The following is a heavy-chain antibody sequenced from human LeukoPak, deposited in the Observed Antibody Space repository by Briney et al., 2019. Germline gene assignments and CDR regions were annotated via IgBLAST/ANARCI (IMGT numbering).Heavy chain of an antibody. CDR3: ARGYCSGGSCYLPFDY. Sequence: GGSLRLSCAASGFTVSSNYMSWVRRAPGKGLEWVSVIYSGGSTYYADSVKGRFTISRDNSKNTLYLQMNSLRAEDTAVYYCARGYCSGGSCYLPFDYWGQGTLVTVSS. CDR1: GFTVSSNY. V-gene: IGHV3-53*01. CDR2: IYSGGST. J-gene: IGHJ4*02. D-gene: IGHD2-15*01.